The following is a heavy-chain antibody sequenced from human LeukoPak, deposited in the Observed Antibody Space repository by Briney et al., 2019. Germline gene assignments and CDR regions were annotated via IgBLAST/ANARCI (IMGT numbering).Heavy chain of an antibody. V-gene: IGHV4-59*01. CDR1: GGSISSYY. D-gene: IGHD6-13*01. CDR3: ARDQGDGIAAASWFDP. Sequence: SETLSLTCTVSGGSISSYYWSWIRQPPGKGLEWIGDIYYSGSTNYNPSLKSRVTISVDTSKNQFSLKLSSVTAADTAVYYCARDQGDGIAAASWFDPWGQGTLVTVSS. CDR2: IYYSGST. J-gene: IGHJ5*02.